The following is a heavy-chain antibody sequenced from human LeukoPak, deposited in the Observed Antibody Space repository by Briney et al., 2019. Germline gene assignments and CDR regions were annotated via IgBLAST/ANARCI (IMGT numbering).Heavy chain of an antibody. D-gene: IGHD3-16*01. J-gene: IGHJ4*02. CDR3: ATRAFSSTTYGFGL. V-gene: IGHV3-30*02. Sequence: GGSLRLSCAASGFTFSSFSMHWVRQAPGKGLEWVAFIRSDGSDKYYADSLKGRFTISRDNSKNTLYLQLNNLRTEDTAVYHCATRAFSSTTYGFGLWGQGTLVTVSS. CDR2: IRSDGSDK. CDR1: GFTFSSFS.